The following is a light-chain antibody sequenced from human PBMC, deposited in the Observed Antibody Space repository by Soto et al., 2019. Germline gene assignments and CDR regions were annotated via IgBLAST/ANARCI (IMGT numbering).Light chain of an antibody. J-gene: IGKJ1*01. CDR3: QHYNSYPEA. CDR2: KAS. V-gene: IGKV1-5*03. Sequence: DIQMTQSPSTLSGPVGDRVTITGRASQTISSWLAWYQQKPGKAPKLLIYKASTLKSGVPSRFSGSGSGTEFTLTISSLQPEDFATYYCQHYNSYPEAFGQGTKVDIK. CDR1: QTISSW.